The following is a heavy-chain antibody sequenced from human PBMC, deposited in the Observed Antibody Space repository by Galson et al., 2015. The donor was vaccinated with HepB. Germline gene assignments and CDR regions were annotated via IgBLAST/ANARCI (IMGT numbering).Heavy chain of an antibody. D-gene: IGHD2-8*01. V-gene: IGHV3-30*04. Sequence: SLRLSCAASGFTFSSYAMHWVRQAPGKGLGWVAVISYDGSNKYYADSVKGRFTISRDNSKNTLYLQMNSLRAEDTAVYYCAKVVGDIVLMVYAPLFQHWGQGTLVTVSS. J-gene: IGHJ1*01. CDR3: AKVVGDIVLMVYAPLFQH. CDR2: ISYDGSNK. CDR1: GFTFSSYA.